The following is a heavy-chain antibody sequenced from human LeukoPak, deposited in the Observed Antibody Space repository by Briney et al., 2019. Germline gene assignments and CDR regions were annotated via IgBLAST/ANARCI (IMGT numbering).Heavy chain of an antibody. CDR2: ISSSGDFI. CDR3: ARDQIASDIDY. V-gene: IGHV3-48*03. J-gene: IGHJ4*02. CDR1: GFTFSTYE. Sequence: GGFLRLSCAAAGFTFSTYEMNWVRQAPGKGLEWVSYISSSGDFIYYADSVKGRFTISRDNAKNSLYLQMSSLRAEDTAVYFCARDQIASDIDYWGQGTLVTVSS. D-gene: IGHD6-13*01.